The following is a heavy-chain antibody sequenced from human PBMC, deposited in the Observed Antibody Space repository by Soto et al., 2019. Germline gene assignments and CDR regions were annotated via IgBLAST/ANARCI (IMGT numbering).Heavy chain of an antibody. CDR3: ARARATIAAAAIFDC. CDR2: VYRTGST. J-gene: IGHJ4*02. D-gene: IGHD6-13*01. Sequence: TCTSNWWSWVRQPPGKGLEWIGEVYRTGSTNYNPSLESRVIVSVDKSKNQFSLKLTSVTAADTAVYYCARARATIAAAAIFDCWGQGTLVTVSS. CDR1: TCTSNW. V-gene: IGHV4-4*02.